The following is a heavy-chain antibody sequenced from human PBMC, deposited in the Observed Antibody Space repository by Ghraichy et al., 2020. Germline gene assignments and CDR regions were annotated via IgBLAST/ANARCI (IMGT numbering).Heavy chain of an antibody. J-gene: IGHJ6*02. CDR2: INSDESST. D-gene: IGHD2-2*02. CDR3: ARGYCSSASCYTPNLPYCSGGSCYYYYGMDV. Sequence: LSLTCAASGFTFSSYWMHWVRQAPGKGLVWVSRINSDESSTTYADSVNGRFTISRDNAKNTLYLQMNSLRAEDTAVYYCARGYCSSASCYTPNLPYCSGGSCYYYYGMDVWGQGTTVTVSS. V-gene: IGHV3-74*01. CDR1: GFTFSSYW.